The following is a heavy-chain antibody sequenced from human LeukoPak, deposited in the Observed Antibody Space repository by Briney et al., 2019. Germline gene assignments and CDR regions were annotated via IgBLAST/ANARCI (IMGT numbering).Heavy chain of an antibody. V-gene: IGHV4-31*03. J-gene: IGHJ1*01. CDR3: ANIRALPREDDVGDYYGPAAYFQD. CDR1: GDSIDSGGFY. CDR2: IHHSGYT. D-gene: IGHD3-22*01. Sequence: SQTLSLTCTVSGDSIDSGGFYWTWIRQRPGKGLECIGYIHHSGYTNYNPSLRTRVIMSTDTSKNQFSLKLSSVTAADTAVYFCANIRALPREDDVGDYYGPAAYFQDWGPGTLVTVSS.